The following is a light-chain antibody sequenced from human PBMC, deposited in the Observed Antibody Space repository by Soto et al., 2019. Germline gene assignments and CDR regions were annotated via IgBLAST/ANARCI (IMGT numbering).Light chain of an antibody. J-gene: IGLJ3*02. Sequence: QPVLTQPPSASASLGASVKLTCTLSSGHNSYAIAWHQQQPEKGPRYLMKLNSDGSHSKGDGIPDRFSGSSSGAERYLTISSLQSEDEADYYCQTWSTDIRVFGGGTKXPV. CDR2: LNSDGSH. CDR3: QTWSTDIRV. CDR1: SGHNSYA. V-gene: IGLV4-69*01.